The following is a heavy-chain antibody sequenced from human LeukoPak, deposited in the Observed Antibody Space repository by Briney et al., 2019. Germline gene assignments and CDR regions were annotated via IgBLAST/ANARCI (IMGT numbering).Heavy chain of an antibody. CDR1: GFTFNGYS. D-gene: IGHD4-17*01. CDR2: ISTSSSYI. CDR3: ARNRGDPSYFDY. J-gene: IGHJ4*02. Sequence: GGSLRLSCTASGFTFNGYSMNWVRQAPGKGLEWVSSISTSSSYIYYADSVKGRFAISRNNPKNSLYLQMNSLRAEDTAVYYCARNRGDPSYFDYWGQGTLVTVSS. V-gene: IGHV3-21*01.